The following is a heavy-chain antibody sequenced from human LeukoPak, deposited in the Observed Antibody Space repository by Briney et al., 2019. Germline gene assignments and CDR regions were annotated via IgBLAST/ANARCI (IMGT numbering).Heavy chain of an antibody. J-gene: IGHJ3*02. V-gene: IGHV4-4*02. D-gene: IGHD2-2*01. CDR3: ARLIPASGHDAFDI. CDR2: IYHSGST. Sequence: SETLSLTCAVSGGSISSSNWWSWVRQPPGKGLEWIGEIYHSGSTNYNPSLKSRVTISVDKSKNQFSLKLSPVTAADTAVYYCARLIPASGHDAFDIWGQGTMVTVSS. CDR1: GGSISSSNW.